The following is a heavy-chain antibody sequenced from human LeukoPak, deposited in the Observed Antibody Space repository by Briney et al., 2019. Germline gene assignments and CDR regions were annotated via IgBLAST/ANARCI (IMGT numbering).Heavy chain of an antibody. CDR2: IYTSGST. V-gene: IGHV4-61*02. J-gene: IGHJ4*02. Sequence: SQTLSLTCTVSGGSISSGSYYWSWIRQPAGKGLEWIGRIYTSGSTNYNPSLKSRVTISVDTSKNQFSLKLSSVTAADTAVYYCAREGEEMATIPFSFDYWGQGTLVTVSS. D-gene: IGHD5-24*01. CDR3: AREGEEMATIPFSFDY. CDR1: GGSISSGSYY.